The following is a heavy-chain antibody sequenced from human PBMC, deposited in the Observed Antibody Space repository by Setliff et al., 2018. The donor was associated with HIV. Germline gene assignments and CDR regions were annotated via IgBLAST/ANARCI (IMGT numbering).Heavy chain of an antibody. CDR3: ARVFRGADDHTGPFDY. V-gene: IGHV3-74*01. Sequence: GGSLRLSCAASGFSFSSYWMHWVRQAPGKGLVWVSRISGYETRTTYADSVKGRFTISRDNAKNTLYLQMNSLTVEDTAVYYCARVFRGADDHTGPFDYWGQGTLVTVTS. CDR1: GFSFSSYW. D-gene: IGHD1-1*01. CDR2: ISGYETRT. J-gene: IGHJ4*02.